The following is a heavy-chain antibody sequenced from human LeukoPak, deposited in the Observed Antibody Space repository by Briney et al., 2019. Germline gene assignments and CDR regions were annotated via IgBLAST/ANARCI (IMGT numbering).Heavy chain of an antibody. D-gene: IGHD3-10*01. CDR2: FYDSGNT. Sequence: SETLSLTCTVSGYSISSGYYWGWIRQPPGKGLEWIGSFYDSGNTYYNPSLKSRVTISVDTSKNQFSLKLSSVTAADTAVYYCARATVGPMVRGVITAFDYWGQGTLVTVSS. CDR3: ARATVGPMVRGVITAFDY. V-gene: IGHV4-38-2*02. CDR1: GYSISSGYY. J-gene: IGHJ4*02.